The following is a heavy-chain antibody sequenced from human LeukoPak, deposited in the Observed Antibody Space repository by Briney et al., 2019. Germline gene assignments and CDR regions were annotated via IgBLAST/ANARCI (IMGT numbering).Heavy chain of an antibody. V-gene: IGHV3-23*01. D-gene: IGHD2-21*01. CDR3: AKGPYYCGGDYCHNTS. CDR2: ISASGGTT. CDR1: GFTFSSFA. Sequence: PWGSLRLSCAASGFTFSSFAMSWVRQAPGKGLEWVSAISASGGTTYNADSVKGRFTISRDNAKNTLYLQMNSLRAEDKAVYYCAKGPYYCGGDYCHNTSRGQGSLVTVSS. J-gene: IGHJ4*02.